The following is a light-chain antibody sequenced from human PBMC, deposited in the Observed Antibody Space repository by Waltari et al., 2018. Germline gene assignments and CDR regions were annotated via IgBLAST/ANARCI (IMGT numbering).Light chain of an antibody. CDR1: QPVLFTPSNQDY. CDR3: QQYYSFPLT. V-gene: IGKV4-1*01. CDR2: LAS. Sequence: DIALTQSPESLRLSLGERATIHCKSSQPVLFTPSNQDYMAWYQQKPGQSPRLLIYLASTRESGVPDRFSGSGSGTDFTLTISRLQAEDVAVYYCQQYYSFPLTFGGGTKVEIK. J-gene: IGKJ4*01.